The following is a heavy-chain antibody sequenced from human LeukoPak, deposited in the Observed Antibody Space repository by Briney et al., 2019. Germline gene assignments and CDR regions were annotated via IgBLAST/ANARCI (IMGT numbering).Heavy chain of an antibody. D-gene: IGHD6-13*01. J-gene: IGHJ4*02. Sequence: GGSLRLSCAAYGFTFSSYAMSWVRQAPGEGLNWVSSMSGSGDTTYYADSVKGRFTISRDNSKNTLYLQLNSLRVDDTAVYYCARDPGYSSSTYYFDYWGQGTLVTVSS. CDR3: ARDPGYSSSTYYFDY. V-gene: IGHV3-23*01. CDR1: GFTFSSYA. CDR2: MSGSGDTT.